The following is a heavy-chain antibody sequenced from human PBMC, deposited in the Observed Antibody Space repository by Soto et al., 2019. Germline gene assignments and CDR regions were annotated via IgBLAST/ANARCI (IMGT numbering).Heavy chain of an antibody. J-gene: IGHJ4*02. CDR2: INPSGGST. CDR1: GYTFTSYY. Sequence: ASVKVSCKASGYTFTSYYMHWVRQAPGQGLEWMGIINPSGGSTSYAQKFQGRVTMTRDTSTSTVYMELSSLRSEDTAVYYCARAPHKTYCGGDCSIDYWGQGTLVTVSS. V-gene: IGHV1-46*01. D-gene: IGHD2-21*02. CDR3: ARAPHKTYCGGDCSIDY.